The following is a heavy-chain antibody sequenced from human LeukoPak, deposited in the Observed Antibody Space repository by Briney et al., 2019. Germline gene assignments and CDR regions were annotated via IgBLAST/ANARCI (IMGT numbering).Heavy chain of an antibody. V-gene: IGHV4-39*01. CDR3: ARTMVRGVLDY. J-gene: IGHJ4*02. CDR1: GGSISSSSYY. CDR2: IYYSGST. D-gene: IGHD3-10*01. Sequence: ASETLSLTCTVSGGSISSSSYYWGWIRQPPGKGLEWIVSIYYSGSTYYNPSLKSRVTISVDTSKNQFSLKLSSVTAADTAVYYCARTMVRGVLDYWGQGTLVTVSS.